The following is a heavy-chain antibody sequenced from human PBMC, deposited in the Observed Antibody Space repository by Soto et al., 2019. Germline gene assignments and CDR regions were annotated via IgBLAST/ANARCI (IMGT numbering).Heavy chain of an antibody. Sequence: VASVKVSCKASGYTFTSYGISWVRQAPGQGLEWMGWTSAYNGNTNYAQKLQGGVTMTTDTSTSTAYMELRSLRSDDTAVYYCARDQARDFWSGYPLIYYYGMDVWGQGTTVTVSS. V-gene: IGHV1-18*04. D-gene: IGHD3-3*01. CDR2: TSAYNGNT. CDR1: GYTFTSYG. J-gene: IGHJ6*02. CDR3: ARDQARDFWSGYPLIYYYGMDV.